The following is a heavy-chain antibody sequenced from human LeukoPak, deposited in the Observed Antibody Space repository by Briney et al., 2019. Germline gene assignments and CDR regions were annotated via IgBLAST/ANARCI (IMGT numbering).Heavy chain of an antibody. J-gene: IGHJ5*02. V-gene: IGHV4-38-2*02. CDR2: IYHSGST. D-gene: IGHD3-10*01. Sequence: SETLSLTCTVSGYSISSGYYWGWIRQPPGKGLEWIGSIYHSGSTYYNPSLMSRVTISVDTSKNQFSLKLSSVTAADTAVYYCAREGLNMVRGVIPKEAWGWFDPWGQGTLVTVSS. CDR1: GYSISSGYY. CDR3: AREGLNMVRGVIPKEAWGWFDP.